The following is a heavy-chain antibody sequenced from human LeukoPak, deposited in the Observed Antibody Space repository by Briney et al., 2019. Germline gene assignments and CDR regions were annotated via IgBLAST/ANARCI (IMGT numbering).Heavy chain of an antibody. D-gene: IGHD1-26*01. V-gene: IGHV3-7*01. CDR1: RFTFSNYW. CDR3: ARDPYSGGYGDYYYYYMDV. Sequence: GGSLRLSCAASRFTFSNYWMTWVRQAPGKGLEWVASINLDGSEKFYVDSVKGRFTISRDNPKNSLYLQMNSLRAEDTAVYYCARDPYSGGYGDYYYYYMDVWGKGTTVTISS. J-gene: IGHJ6*03. CDR2: INLDGSEK.